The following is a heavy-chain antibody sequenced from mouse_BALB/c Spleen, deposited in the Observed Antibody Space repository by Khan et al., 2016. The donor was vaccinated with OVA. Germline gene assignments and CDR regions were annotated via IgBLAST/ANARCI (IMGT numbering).Heavy chain of an antibody. Sequence: QMQLEESGPGLVAPSQSLSITCTVSGFSLTNFGLGWVRPRSAKGLEWLGILLGGVSTNYHSALISRLSISKNNSKSHVFVKLNSRQTDDTATYYCVLYCYGRSWFAYWGQGTLVTVSA. CDR1: GFSLTNFG. CDR2: LLGGVST. CDR3: VLYCYGRSWFAY. V-gene: IGHV2-3*01. J-gene: IGHJ3*01. D-gene: IGHD1-1*01.